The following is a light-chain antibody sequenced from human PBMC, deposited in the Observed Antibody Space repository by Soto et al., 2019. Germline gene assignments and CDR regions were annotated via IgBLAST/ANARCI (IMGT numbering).Light chain of an antibody. CDR3: LCYITYPWT. CDR1: QSCRNS. J-gene: IGKJ1*01. V-gene: IGKV1-5*01. CDR2: DAS. Sequence: DLQMTQSPSTLSASVGDRVTITCRASQSCRNSLAWYQQKAGKAPTLLIYDASTLQSGVPSRFSGSGSGTGFSLTISSLQPEDFATYYCLCYITYPWTFGQGTKVDLK.